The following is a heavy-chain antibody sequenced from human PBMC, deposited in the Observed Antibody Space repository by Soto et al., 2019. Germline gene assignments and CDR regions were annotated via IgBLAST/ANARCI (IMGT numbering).Heavy chain of an antibody. CDR2: SSPYNGNT. Sequence: QVQLVQSGAEMKKPGASVKVSCKASGYTFINYDISWLRQAPGQGLEWMGWSSPYNGNTNYAHTCQGRVTMTADTSASSGYMELRSLRSDDTAVYFCARGRITDLGTFDYWGQGTLVTVSS. V-gene: IGHV1-18*01. D-gene: IGHD1-20*01. J-gene: IGHJ4*02. CDR1: GYTFINYD. CDR3: ARGRITDLGTFDY.